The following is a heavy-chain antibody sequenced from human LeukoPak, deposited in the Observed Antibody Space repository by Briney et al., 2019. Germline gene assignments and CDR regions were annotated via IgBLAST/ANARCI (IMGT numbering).Heavy chain of an antibody. D-gene: IGHD1-20*01. CDR1: GGSISTYY. CDR2: IHYSVTT. CDR3: ERHLLITEVTRGFDC. Sequence: PSETLSLTCTVSGGSISTYYWSWIWQPPGKGLEWIGYIHYSVTTNYTPSLRSGVTISVDTSKNQFSLRLSSVTAADTAVYHCERHLLITEVTRGFDCWGQGTLVTVSS. V-gene: IGHV4-59*01. J-gene: IGHJ4*02.